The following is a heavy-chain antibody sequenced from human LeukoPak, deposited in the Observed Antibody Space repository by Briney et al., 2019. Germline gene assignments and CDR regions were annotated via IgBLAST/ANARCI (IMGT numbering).Heavy chain of an antibody. CDR3: AKTLGGSGFDY. J-gene: IGHJ4*02. CDR2: ISGSGDTT. CDR1: GFTFSSYS. Sequence: GGSLRLSCAASGFTFSSYSMSWVRQAPGKGLEWVSLISGSGDTTNYADSVKGRFTISRDNSKNTLYLQMNSLRAEDTAVYYCAKTLGGSGFDYWGQGTLVTVSS. V-gene: IGHV3-23*01. D-gene: IGHD3-3*01.